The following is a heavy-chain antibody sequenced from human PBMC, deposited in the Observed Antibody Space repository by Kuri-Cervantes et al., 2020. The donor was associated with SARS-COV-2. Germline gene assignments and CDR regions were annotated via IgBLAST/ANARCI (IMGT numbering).Heavy chain of an antibody. D-gene: IGHD1-1*01. CDR2: IYHSGST. V-gene: IGHV4-30-2*01. J-gene: IGHJ2*01. CDR3: ARIRHPYWYFDL. CDR1: GGSISSGGYY. Sequence: SETLSLTCTVSGGSISSGGYYWSWIRQPPGKGLEWIGYIYHSGSTYYNPSLKSRVTISVDRSKNQFSLKLSSVTAADTAVYYCARIRHPYWYFDLWGRGTLVTVSS.